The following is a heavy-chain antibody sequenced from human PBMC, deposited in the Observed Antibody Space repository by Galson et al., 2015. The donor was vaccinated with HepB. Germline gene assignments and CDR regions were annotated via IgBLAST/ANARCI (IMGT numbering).Heavy chain of an antibody. D-gene: IGHD6-19*01. CDR2: ISSSSSYT. J-gene: IGHJ4*02. Sequence: SLRLSCAASGFTFSDYYLSWIRQAPGKGLEWVSYISSSSSYTNYADSVKGRFTISRDNAKNSLYLQMNSLRAEDTAVYYCARDRQSGYSSGWTDFGYWGQGTLVTVSS. CDR1: GFTFSDYY. V-gene: IGHV3-11*06. CDR3: ARDRQSGYSSGWTDFGY.